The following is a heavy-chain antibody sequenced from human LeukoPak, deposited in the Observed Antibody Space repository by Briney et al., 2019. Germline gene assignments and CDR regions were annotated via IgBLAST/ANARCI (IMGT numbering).Heavy chain of an antibody. J-gene: IGHJ4*02. CDR2: IIPIIGTA. Sequence: SVKVSCKASGYTFTSYGISWVRQAPGQGLEWMGRIIPIIGTANYAQKFQGRVTITTDESTSTAYMELSSLRSEDTAVYYCARDGQYCGGDCYSAFDYWGQGTLVTVSS. D-gene: IGHD2-21*02. CDR1: GYTFTSYG. V-gene: IGHV1-69*05. CDR3: ARDGQYCGGDCYSAFDY.